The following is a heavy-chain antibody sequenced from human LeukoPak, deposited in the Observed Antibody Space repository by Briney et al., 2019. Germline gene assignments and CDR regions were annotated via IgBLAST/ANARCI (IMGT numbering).Heavy chain of an antibody. V-gene: IGHV3-48*03. D-gene: IGHD6-6*01. J-gene: IGHJ6*03. CDR2: ISSSGSTM. CDR3: ARGSGGQQLIRGYYYMDV. Sequence: GSLRLSCAASGFTFSSYEMNWVRQAPGKGLEWVSYISSSGSTMYYADSVKGRFTISRDNAKNSLYLQMSSLRAEDTAVYYCARGSGGQQLIRGYYYMDVWGKGTTVTVSS. CDR1: GFTFSSYE.